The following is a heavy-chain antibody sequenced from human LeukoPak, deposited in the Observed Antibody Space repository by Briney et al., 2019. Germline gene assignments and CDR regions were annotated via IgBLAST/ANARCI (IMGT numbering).Heavy chain of an antibody. CDR3: ARGPPSYCTNGVCYGPYYYYYYMDV. V-gene: IGHV4-61*02. CDR1: GGSISSGSYY. Sequence: SETLSLTCTVSGGSISSGSYYWSWIRQPAGKGLEWIGRIYTSGSTNYNPSLKSRVTISVDTSKNQFSLKLSSVTAADTAVYYCARGPPSYCTNGVCYGPYYYYYYMDVWGKGTTVAVSS. J-gene: IGHJ6*03. D-gene: IGHD2-8*01. CDR2: IYTSGST.